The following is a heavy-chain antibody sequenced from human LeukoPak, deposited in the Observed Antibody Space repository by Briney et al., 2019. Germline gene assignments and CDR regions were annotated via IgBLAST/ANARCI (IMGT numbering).Heavy chain of an antibody. CDR1: GGSISSYY. CDR3: ARDRGYDILTGYYLAFDI. V-gene: IGHV4-59*01. D-gene: IGHD3-9*01. J-gene: IGHJ3*02. Sequence: SETLSLTCTVSGGSISSYYWSWVRQPPGKGLEWIGYIYYSGSTNYNPSLTSRVTISVDTSKNQFSLKLSSVTAGDTAVYYCARDRGYDILTGYYLAFDIWGQGTMVTVSS. CDR2: IYYSGST.